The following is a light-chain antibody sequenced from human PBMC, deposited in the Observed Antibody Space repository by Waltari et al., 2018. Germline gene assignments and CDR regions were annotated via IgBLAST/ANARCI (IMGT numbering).Light chain of an antibody. V-gene: IGKV3-11*01. CDR3: HQHNNWPYT. Sequence: TLACRASQSVSRYMAWYQQKPGQAPRLLIYDISNRATGMPARFSGSGSGSDFTLTISSLEPEDFAVYYCHQHNNWPYTFGQGTKLEI. J-gene: IGKJ2*01. CDR1: QSVSRY. CDR2: DIS.